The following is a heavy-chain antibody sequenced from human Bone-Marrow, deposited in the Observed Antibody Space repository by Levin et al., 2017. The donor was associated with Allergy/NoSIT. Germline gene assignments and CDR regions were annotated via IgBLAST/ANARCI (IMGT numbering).Heavy chain of an antibody. CDR3: ARGVPSAADGMDV. CDR2: INPEETTT. V-gene: IGHV3-74*01. D-gene: IGHD6-25*01. CDR1: GFSFSSRW. J-gene: IGHJ6*02. Sequence: GGSLRLSCVASGFSFSSRWMHWIRQGPGKGLVWVSRINPEETTTNYADSVRGRFTISRENARNTLFLQMDSLRAEDTATYYCARGVPSAADGMDVWGQGTTVTVSS.